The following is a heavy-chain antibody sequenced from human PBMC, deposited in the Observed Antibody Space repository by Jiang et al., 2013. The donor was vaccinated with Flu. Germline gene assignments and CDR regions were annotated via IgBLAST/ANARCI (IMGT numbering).Heavy chain of an antibody. Sequence: LLKPSETLSLTCAVYGGSFSGYYWSWIRQPPGKGLEWIGEINHSGSTNYNPSLKSRVTISVDTSKNQFSLKLSSVTAADTAVYYCARVYSLIVVVVAATGGWFDPGAREPWSPSPQ. V-gene: IGHV4-34*01. CDR2: INHSGST. CDR3: ARVYSLIVVVVAATGGWFDP. D-gene: IGHD2-15*01. CDR1: GGSFSGYY. J-gene: IGHJ5*02.